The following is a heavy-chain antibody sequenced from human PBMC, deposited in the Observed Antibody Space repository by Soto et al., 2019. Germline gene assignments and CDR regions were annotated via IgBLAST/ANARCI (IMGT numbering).Heavy chain of an antibody. CDR3: ARDTGLAYCSGGSCYHEDY. J-gene: IGHJ4*02. CDR2: ISAYNGNT. V-gene: IGHV1-18*01. D-gene: IGHD2-15*01. Sequence: QVQLVQSGAEVKKPGASVKVSCKASGYTFTSYGISWVRQAPGQGLEWMGWISAYNGNTNYAQKLQGRGTMTTDTSTSTAYMELRSLRSDDTAVYYCARDTGLAYCSGGSCYHEDYWGQGTLVTVSS. CDR1: GYTFTSYG.